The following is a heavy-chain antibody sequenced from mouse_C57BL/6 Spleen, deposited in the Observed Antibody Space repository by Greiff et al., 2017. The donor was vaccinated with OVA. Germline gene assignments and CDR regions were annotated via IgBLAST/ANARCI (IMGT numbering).Heavy chain of an antibody. CDR1: GYTFTDYY. D-gene: IGHD2-2*01. CDR3: ARGVYGYDWFAY. Sequence: EVQLQQSGPVLVKPGASVKMSCKASGYTFTDYYMNWVKQSHGKSLEWIGVINPYNGGTSYNQKFKGKATLTVYKSSSTAYMELNSLTSEDSAVYYCARGVYGYDWFAYWGQGTLVTVSA. J-gene: IGHJ3*01. V-gene: IGHV1-19*01. CDR2: INPYNGGT.